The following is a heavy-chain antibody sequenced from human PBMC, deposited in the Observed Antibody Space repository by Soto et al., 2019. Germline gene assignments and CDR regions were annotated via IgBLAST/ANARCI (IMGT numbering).Heavy chain of an antibody. J-gene: IGHJ6*02. CDR3: ARKQFDDPTFGGVKILVEAYGMDV. Sequence: QVQPVQSGAEVKKSGSSLTVACRASGGTFSTSAISWVRQAPGQGLEWMGGIIPVSGTANYAQKFQARVTLTAEESTRTAYMELSSLGSEDTAVYLCARKQFDDPTFGGVKILVEAYGMDVWGHGTALSVPS. CDR2: IIPVSGTA. CDR1: GGTFSTSA. D-gene: IGHD3-16*01. V-gene: IGHV1-69*01.